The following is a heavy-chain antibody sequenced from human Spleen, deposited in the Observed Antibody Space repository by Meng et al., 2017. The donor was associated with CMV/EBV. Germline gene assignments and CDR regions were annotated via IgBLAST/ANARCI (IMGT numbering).Heavy chain of an antibody. J-gene: IGHJ5*02. Sequence: HQWGACLLMPSETLPLPRPVLGVAFSGYYWSWIRQPPGKGLEWIGEINHSGSTYYNPSLKSRVTISVDTSKNQFSLKLSSVTAADTAVYYCALGILWELPLKFWFDPWGQGTLVTVSS. CDR2: INHSGST. D-gene: IGHD1-26*01. CDR1: GVAFSGYY. CDR3: ALGILWELPLKFWFDP. V-gene: IGHV4-34*01.